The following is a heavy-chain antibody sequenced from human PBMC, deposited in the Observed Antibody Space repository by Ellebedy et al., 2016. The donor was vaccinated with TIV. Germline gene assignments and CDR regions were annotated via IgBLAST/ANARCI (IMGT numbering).Heavy chain of an antibody. Sequence: ASVKVSXKASGYTFTGYYMHWVRQAPGQGLEWMGWINPSGGSTSYAQKFQGRVTMTRDTSTSTVYMELSSLRSEDTAVYYCARATVSLGYYYMDVWGKGTTVTVSS. CDR3: ARATVSLGYYYMDV. J-gene: IGHJ6*03. D-gene: IGHD4-11*01. CDR1: GYTFTGYY. V-gene: IGHV1-46*01. CDR2: INPSGGST.